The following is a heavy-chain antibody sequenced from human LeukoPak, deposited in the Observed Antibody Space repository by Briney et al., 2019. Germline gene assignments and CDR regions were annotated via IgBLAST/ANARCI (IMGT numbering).Heavy chain of an antibody. Sequence: ASVKVSCKASGYSFANHGITWVRQAPGQGLEWMGWINVDEGNTIYAQKFQGRVTMTTETSTNTAYMELRSLRSDDTAVYYCARHSGYDDYWGQGTLVTVSS. CDR3: ARHSGYDDY. V-gene: IGHV1-18*01. D-gene: IGHD3-22*01. J-gene: IGHJ4*02. CDR1: GYSFANHG. CDR2: INVDEGNT.